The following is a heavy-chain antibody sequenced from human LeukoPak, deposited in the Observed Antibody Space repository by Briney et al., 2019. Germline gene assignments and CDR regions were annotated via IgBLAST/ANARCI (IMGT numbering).Heavy chain of an antibody. CDR1: GFTFSNYA. Sequence: GGSLRLSCAASGFTFSNYAMSWVRQAPGKGLEWGSAISGSGGSTYYADSVKGRFTISRDNSKNTLYLQMNSLRAEDTAVYYCAKDGSYSGSFSDYWGQGTLVTVSS. CDR2: ISGSGGST. V-gene: IGHV3-23*01. CDR3: AKDGSYSGSFSDY. D-gene: IGHD1-26*01. J-gene: IGHJ4*02.